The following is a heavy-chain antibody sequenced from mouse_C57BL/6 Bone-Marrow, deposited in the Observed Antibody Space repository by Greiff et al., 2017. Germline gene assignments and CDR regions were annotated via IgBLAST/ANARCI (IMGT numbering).Heavy chain of an antibody. Sequence: QVQLQQSGPGLVQPSQSLSITCTVSGFSLTSYGVHWVRQSPGKGLEWLGVIWRGGSTDYNAAFMSRLSITKDNSKSQVFFKMNSLQADDTAIYYWAKSPNYGSGTWYFDVWGTGTTVTVSS. CDR3: AKSPNYGSGTWYFDV. CDR2: IWRGGST. D-gene: IGHD1-1*01. V-gene: IGHV2-5*01. CDR1: GFSLTSYG. J-gene: IGHJ1*03.